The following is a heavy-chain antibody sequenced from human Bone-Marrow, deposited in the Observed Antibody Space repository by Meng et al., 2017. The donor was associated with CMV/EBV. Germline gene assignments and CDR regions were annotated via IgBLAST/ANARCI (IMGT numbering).Heavy chain of an antibody. Sequence: SSAASGFTFSSYGMHWVRQAPGKGLEWVAFIRYDGSNKYYADSVKGRFTSSRDNSKNTLYLQMNSLRAEDTAGYYCATLRVVPAAKTTGWGQGTLVTVSS. CDR2: IRYDGSNK. CDR1: GFTFSSYG. D-gene: IGHD2-2*01. J-gene: IGHJ4*02. CDR3: ATLRVVPAAKTTG. V-gene: IGHV3-30*02.